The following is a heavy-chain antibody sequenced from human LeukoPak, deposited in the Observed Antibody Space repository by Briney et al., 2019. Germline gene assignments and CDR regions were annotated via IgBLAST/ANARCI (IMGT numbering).Heavy chain of an antibody. Sequence: SETLSLTCTVSGGSISSYYWSWIRQPPGKGLEWIGYIYYSGSTNYNPSLKSRVTISVDTSKNQFSLKLSSATAADTAVYYCARGTAAAVPFLTGWGQGTLVTVSS. D-gene: IGHD3-9*01. CDR3: ARGTAAAVPFLTG. CDR1: GGSISSYY. CDR2: IYYSGST. J-gene: IGHJ4*02. V-gene: IGHV4-59*01.